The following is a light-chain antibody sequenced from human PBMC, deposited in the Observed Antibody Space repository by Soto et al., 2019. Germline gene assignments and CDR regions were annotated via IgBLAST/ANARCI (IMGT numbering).Light chain of an antibody. J-gene: IGKJ2*01. Sequence: DIVMTQSPPTLPVTPGEPASISCRSSQSLLYSNGYNYLDWYLQKPGQSPQLLIYLGSNRASGVPDRFSGSGSGTDFTLKISRVEAEDVGVYYGMQALQTPYTFGQGTKLEIK. V-gene: IGKV2-28*01. CDR1: QSLLYSNGYNY. CDR2: LGS. CDR3: MQALQTPYT.